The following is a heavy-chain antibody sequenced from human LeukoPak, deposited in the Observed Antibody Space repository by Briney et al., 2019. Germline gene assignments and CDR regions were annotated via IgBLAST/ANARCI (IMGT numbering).Heavy chain of an antibody. D-gene: IGHD1-1*01. CDR3: ARDRNVPVRGKNYYYYGMDV. CDR1: GFTFSSYE. V-gene: IGHV3-48*03. J-gene: IGHJ6*02. Sequence: GGSLRLPCAASGFTFSSYEMNWVRPAPGKGLEWVSYISSSGSTIYYADSVKGRFTISRDNAKNSLYLQMNSLRAEDTAVYYCARDRNVPVRGKNYYYYGMDVWGQGTTVTVSS. CDR2: ISSSGSTI.